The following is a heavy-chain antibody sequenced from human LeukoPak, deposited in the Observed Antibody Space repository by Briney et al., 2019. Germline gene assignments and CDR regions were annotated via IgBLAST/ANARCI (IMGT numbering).Heavy chain of an antibody. V-gene: IGHV3-23*01. CDR1: GFTFSSFA. J-gene: IGHJ6*02. CDR2: ITGSHGPT. Sequence: PGGSLRLSCAASGFTFSSFAMTWVRQAPGKGLGWVSSITGSHGPTYNTDSVKGRFTISRDNSQNTLYLQMNSLRAEDTAVYYCARDPPMVRGVIITIYYGMDVWGQGTTVTVSS. CDR3: ARDPPMVRGVIITIYYGMDV. D-gene: IGHD3-10*01.